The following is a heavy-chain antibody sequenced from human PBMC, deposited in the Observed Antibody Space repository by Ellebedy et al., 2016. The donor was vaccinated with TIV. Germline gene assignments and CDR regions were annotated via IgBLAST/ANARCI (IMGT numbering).Heavy chain of an antibody. CDR1: GFTFNSYA. CDR3: AKDRGCSGNNWFDP. Sequence: GGSLRLSXAASGFTFNSYAMHWVRQAPGKGLEWAAVISFDGSNKYYADSVKGRFTISRDNSKNTLYLQMNSLRVEDTAVYYCAKDRGCSGNNWFDPWGQGTLGTVSS. V-gene: IGHV3-30-3*01. J-gene: IGHJ5*02. CDR2: ISFDGSNK. D-gene: IGHD3-10*02.